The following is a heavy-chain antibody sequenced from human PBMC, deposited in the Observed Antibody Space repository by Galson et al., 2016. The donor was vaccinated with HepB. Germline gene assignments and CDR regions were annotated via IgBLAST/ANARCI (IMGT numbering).Heavy chain of an antibody. CDR3: ARLVENWNEAGRFDS. D-gene: IGHD1-1*01. CDR2: ISSSSTYI. J-gene: IGHJ4*02. Sequence: LRLSCAASGFTFSSYSMNWVRQAPGKGLERVSFISSSSTYIYYADSVRGRFTISRDNAKNSLYLQMNSLRAEATAVYYCARLVENWNEAGRFDSWGQGTLVTVSS. CDR1: GFTFSSYS. V-gene: IGHV3-21*01.